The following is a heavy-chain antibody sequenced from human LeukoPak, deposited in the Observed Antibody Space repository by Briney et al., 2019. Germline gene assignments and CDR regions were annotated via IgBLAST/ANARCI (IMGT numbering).Heavy chain of an antibody. CDR1: GGSFSGYY. Sequence: PSETLSLTCAVYGGSFSGYYWSWIRQPPGKGLEWIGEINHSGSTNYNPSLKCRVTISVDTSKNQFSLKLISVTDADMAVYYCARGTLSHYPSIAARRWGRGMDVWGKGTTVTVSS. D-gene: IGHD6-6*01. J-gene: IGHJ6*04. CDR3: ARGTLSHYPSIAARRWGRGMDV. V-gene: IGHV4-34*01. CDR2: INHSGST.